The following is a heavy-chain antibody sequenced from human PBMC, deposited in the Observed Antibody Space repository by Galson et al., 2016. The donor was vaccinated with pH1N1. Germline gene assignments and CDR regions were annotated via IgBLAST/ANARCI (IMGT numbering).Heavy chain of an antibody. V-gene: IGHV2-70*11. J-gene: IGHJ4*02. CDR1: GFSLSTSGIC. D-gene: IGHD4-17*01. Sequence: PALVKPTQTLTLTCTFSGFSLSTSGICVSWIRQPPGKALEWLARIDWDDDKYYSTSLKTRLAIFRDTSKNQVVLTMTNMDPVDTATYYCARFNYGDYSYYFDYWGQGTLVTVSS. CDR2: IDWDDDK. CDR3: ARFNYGDYSYYFDY.